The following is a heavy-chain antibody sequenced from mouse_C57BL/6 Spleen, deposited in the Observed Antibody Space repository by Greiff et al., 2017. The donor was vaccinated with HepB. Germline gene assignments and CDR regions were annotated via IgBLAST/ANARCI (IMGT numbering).Heavy chain of an antibody. Sequence: EVMLVESGGGLVKPGGSLKLSCAASGFTFSDYGMHWVRQAPEKGLEWVAYISSGSSTIYYADTVKGRFTISRDNAKNTLFLQMTSLRSEDTAMYYCARGGGLRYYAKDYWGQGTSVTVSS. CDR1: GFTFSDYG. CDR2: ISSGSSTI. D-gene: IGHD2-4*01. CDR3: ARGGGLRYYAKDY. V-gene: IGHV5-17*01. J-gene: IGHJ4*01.